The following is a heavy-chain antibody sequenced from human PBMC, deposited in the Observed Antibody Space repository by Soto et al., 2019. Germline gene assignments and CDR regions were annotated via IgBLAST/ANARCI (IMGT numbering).Heavy chain of an antibody. CDR3: ARRYCSGGSCSRYFDY. D-gene: IGHD2-15*01. CDR2: TRNKANSYTT. J-gene: IGHJ4*02. Sequence: GGSLRLSCAASGFTFSDHYMDWVRQAPGKGLEWVGRTRNKANSYTTEYAASVKGRFTISRDDSKNSLYLQMNSLKTEDTAVYYCARRYCSGGSCSRYFDYWGQGTLVTVSS. CDR1: GFTFSDHY. V-gene: IGHV3-72*01.